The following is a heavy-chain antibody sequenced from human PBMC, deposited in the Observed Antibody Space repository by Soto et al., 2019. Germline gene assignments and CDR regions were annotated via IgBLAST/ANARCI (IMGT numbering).Heavy chain of an antibody. CDR3: AHSFSYSSDFDY. J-gene: IGHJ4*02. CDR1: GFSLSTSGMG. D-gene: IGHD6-19*01. CDR2: IYWSDDK. Sequence: GFAATLVNPTQTLTLTCTVSGFSLSTSGMGVGWIRQPPGKALEWLALIYWSDDKRYSPSLKSRLTITKDTSKNQVVLTMTNMDPVDTATYYCAHSFSYSSDFDYWGQGTLVTVSS. V-gene: IGHV2-5*01.